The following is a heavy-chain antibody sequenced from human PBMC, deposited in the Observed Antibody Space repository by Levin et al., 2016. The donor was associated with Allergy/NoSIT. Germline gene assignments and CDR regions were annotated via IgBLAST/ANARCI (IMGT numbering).Heavy chain of an antibody. J-gene: IGHJ4*02. V-gene: IGHV1-69*08. CDR3: ARASDYYYLASDTLQY. D-gene: IGHD3-10*01. CDR2: IIASLDRA. CDR1: GGSFTSHT. Sequence: SVKVSCKAAGGSFTSHTISWVRQAPGQGLEWMGRIIASLDRANYAEKFQDRVTITADDSATTVYMHLRGLTSEDTAVYYCARASDYYYLASDTLQYWGQGTQVTISS.